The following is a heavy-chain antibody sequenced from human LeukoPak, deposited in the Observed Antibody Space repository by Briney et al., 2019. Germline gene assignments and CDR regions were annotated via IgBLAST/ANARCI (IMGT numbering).Heavy chain of an antibody. D-gene: IGHD3-3*01. Sequence: SETLSLTCDVSGGSVTSTNWWTWVRQPTRRGLEWIGEVHLDGRTNYNPSPKSRLIMSVDLPENHISLKLTSVTAADTAVYYCAREGGFYRPLDYSGQGTLVTVSS. CDR2: VHLDGRT. J-gene: IGHJ4*02. V-gene: IGHV4-4*02. CDR3: AREGGFYRPLDY. CDR1: GGSVTSTNW.